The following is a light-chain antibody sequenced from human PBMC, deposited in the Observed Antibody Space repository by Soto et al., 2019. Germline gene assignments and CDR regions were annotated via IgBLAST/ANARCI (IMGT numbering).Light chain of an antibody. CDR3: QQYSNSPLT. CDR1: QSVSSSY. V-gene: IGKV3-20*01. Sequence: EIVFTQSPGTLSLSPGERATLSCRASQSVSSSYLAWYQQKPGQAPRLLIYGASSRATGIPDRFSGSGSGTDFTLTISRLEPEDFAVYYCQQYSNSPLTFGQGTKVDIK. J-gene: IGKJ1*01. CDR2: GAS.